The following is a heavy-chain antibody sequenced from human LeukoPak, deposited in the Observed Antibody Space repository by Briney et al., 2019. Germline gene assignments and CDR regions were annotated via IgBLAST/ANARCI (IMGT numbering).Heavy chain of an antibody. D-gene: IGHD3/OR15-3a*01. Sequence: SGGSLRLSCAASGFTFSSYWMTWVRQAPGKGLEWVSLIYSGGSTYYADSVKGRFTISRDNAKNSLYLQMNSLRAEDTALYYCAKDVGLVINDAFDIWGQGTMVTVSS. CDR2: IYSGGST. CDR3: AKDVGLVINDAFDI. J-gene: IGHJ3*02. V-gene: IGHV3-53*05. CDR1: GFTFSSYW.